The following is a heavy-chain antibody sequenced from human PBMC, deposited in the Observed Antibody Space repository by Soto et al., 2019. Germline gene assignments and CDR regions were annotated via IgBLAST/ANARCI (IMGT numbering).Heavy chain of an antibody. D-gene: IGHD6-6*01. J-gene: IGHJ5*02. V-gene: IGHV1-18*01. CDR3: ARVAGARPLWNWFDP. CDR2: ISAYNGNT. CDR1: GYTFTSYG. Sequence: ASVKVSCKASGYTFTSYGISWVRQAPGQGLEWMGWISAYNGNTNYAQKLQGRVTMTTDTSTSTAYMELRSLRSDDTAVYYCARVAGARPLWNWFDPWGQGTLVTVSS.